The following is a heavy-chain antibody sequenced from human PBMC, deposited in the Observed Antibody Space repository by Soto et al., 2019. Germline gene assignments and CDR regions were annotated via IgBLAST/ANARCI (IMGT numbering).Heavy chain of an antibody. CDR3: AHLYDPTDIVVVPAAIRAFDT. V-gene: IGHV2-5*01. CDR2: IYWNDDK. Sequence: SGPTLVNPTQTLTLTCTFSGFSLSTSGVGVGWIRQPPGKALEWLALIYWNDDKRYSPSLKSRLTITKDTSKNQVVLTMTNMDPVDTATYYCAHLYDPTDIVVVPAAIRAFDTWGQGTMGTVS. CDR1: GFSLSTSGVG. D-gene: IGHD2-2*01. J-gene: IGHJ3*02.